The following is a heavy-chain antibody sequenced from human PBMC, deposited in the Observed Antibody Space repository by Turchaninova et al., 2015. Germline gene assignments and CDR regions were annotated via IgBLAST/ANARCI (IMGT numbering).Heavy chain of an antibody. D-gene: IGHD4-17*01. Sequence: LVESGGGFVQPGGSLRLSCAASGFTFTTYWMHGVRQAPGEGLVWVSRNKTAGSDTSYADSVEGRFTISRENAKNTLYLQMNRMRGEDTAVYYCARGDDYGVNWGQGTLVTVSS. J-gene: IGHJ4*02. CDR3: ARGDDYGVN. V-gene: IGHV3-74*01. CDR1: GFTFTTYW. CDR2: NKTAGSDT.